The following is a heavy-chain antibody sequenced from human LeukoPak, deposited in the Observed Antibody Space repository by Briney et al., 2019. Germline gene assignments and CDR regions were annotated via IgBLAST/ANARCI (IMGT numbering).Heavy chain of an antibody. J-gene: IGHJ4*02. CDR1: GFTISDYW. CDR2: IKKDGSEK. Sequence: GGSLRLSCAASGFTISDYWMTWVRQAPGKGLECVANIKKDGSEKNYADSVKGRFTISRDNAKNSLYLQMNSLRAEDTAVYYCARALGVTAIGSDYWGQGTLVTVSS. V-gene: IGHV3-7*01. CDR3: ARALGVTAIGSDY. D-gene: IGHD2-21*02.